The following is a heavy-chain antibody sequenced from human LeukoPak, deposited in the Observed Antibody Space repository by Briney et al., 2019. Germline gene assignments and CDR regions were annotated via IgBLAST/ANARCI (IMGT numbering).Heavy chain of an antibody. CDR2: IYYSGST. Sequence: SETLSLTCTVSGCSISSHYWSWIRQAPGKGLEWIGYIYYSGSTNYNPSLKSRVTITVDTSKNQFSLKLSSVTAADTAVYYCARVGPPGSYYSTDAFDIWGQGTMVTVSS. V-gene: IGHV4-59*11. CDR3: ARVGPPGSYYSTDAFDI. D-gene: IGHD1-26*01. CDR1: GCSISSHY. J-gene: IGHJ3*02.